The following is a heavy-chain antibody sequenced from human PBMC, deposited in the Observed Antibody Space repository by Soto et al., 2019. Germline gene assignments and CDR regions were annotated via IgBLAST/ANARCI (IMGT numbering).Heavy chain of an antibody. Sequence: ASVKVSCKASGYTFTDYYMHWVRQAPGQGLEWMGWINPNSGGTNYAQKFQGRVTMTRDTSIGTAYMELNRLRSDDTAVYYCARDQSPSSGWPGMDVWGQGTTVTVSS. V-gene: IGHV1-2*02. J-gene: IGHJ6*02. CDR1: GYTFTDYY. CDR3: ARDQSPSSGWPGMDV. CDR2: INPNSGGT. D-gene: IGHD6-19*01.